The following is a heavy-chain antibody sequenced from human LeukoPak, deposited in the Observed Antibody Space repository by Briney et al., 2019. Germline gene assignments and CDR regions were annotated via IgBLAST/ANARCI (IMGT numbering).Heavy chain of an antibody. V-gene: IGHV3-66*01. CDR3: ARYGDYGRYYYYGMDV. CDR1: GFTVSSNY. J-gene: IGHJ6*02. D-gene: IGHD4-17*01. CDR2: IYSGGST. Sequence: GGSLRLSCAASGFTVSSNYMSWVRQAPGKGLEWVSVIYSGGSTYYADSAKGRFTISRDNSKNMLYLQMNSLRAEDTAVYYCARYGDYGRYYYYGMDVWGQGTTVTVSS.